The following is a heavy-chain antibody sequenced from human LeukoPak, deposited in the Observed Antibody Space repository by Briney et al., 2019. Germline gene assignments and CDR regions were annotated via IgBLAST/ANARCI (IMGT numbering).Heavy chain of an antibody. CDR2: IYHSGDT. CDR3: AREFGVYGMDV. CDR1: GGSISSSY. V-gene: IGHV4-59*12. J-gene: IGHJ6*02. D-gene: IGHD3-3*01. Sequence: SETLSLTCTVSGGSISSSYWSWIRQPPGKGLEWIGYIYHSGDTNSNPSLKSRVTISVDTSKNQFSLKLSSVTAADTAVYYCAREFGVYGMDVWGQGTTVTVSS.